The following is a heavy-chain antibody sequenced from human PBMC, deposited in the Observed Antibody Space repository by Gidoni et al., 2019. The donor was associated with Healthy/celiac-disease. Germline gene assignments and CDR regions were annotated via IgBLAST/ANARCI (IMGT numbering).Heavy chain of an antibody. Sequence: EVQLVESGGGFVTPGGSLRLPCAASVFIFTYACMTCVRQSTGKGLVWVVSIKSNNDGETTDYTAPVKSRIDNAKDDLKNTVYLQMNRLKVEDKAVYYCTANYNYDGDYWGQGTLVTVSS. CDR2: IKSNNDGETT. V-gene: IGHV3-15*07. D-gene: IGHD3-22*01. CDR1: VFIFTYAC. CDR3: TANYNYDGDY. J-gene: IGHJ4*02.